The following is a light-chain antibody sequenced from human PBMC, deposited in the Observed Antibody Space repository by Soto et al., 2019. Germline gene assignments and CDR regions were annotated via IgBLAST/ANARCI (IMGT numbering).Light chain of an antibody. Sequence: DIQMTQSPSTLSASVEDRVTITCRASQSIVRWLAWYQQKPGKAPNLLIYDASTLKSGVPSRFSGSGSGTDFTLTISGLQPDDFATYYCLHYYNYPQTFGQGTKVDIK. J-gene: IGKJ1*01. CDR3: LHYYNYPQT. V-gene: IGKV1-5*01. CDR1: QSIVRW. CDR2: DAS.